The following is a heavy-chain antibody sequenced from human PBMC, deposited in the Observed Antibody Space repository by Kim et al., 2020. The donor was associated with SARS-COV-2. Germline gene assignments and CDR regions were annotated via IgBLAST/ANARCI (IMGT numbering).Heavy chain of an antibody. CDR3: ARAYSSGWQYYYYYMDV. Sequence: LKSRVTISVDTSKNQFSLKLSSVTAADTAVYYCARAYSSGWQYYYYYMDVWGKGTTVTVSS. J-gene: IGHJ6*03. D-gene: IGHD6-19*01. V-gene: IGHV4-59*01.